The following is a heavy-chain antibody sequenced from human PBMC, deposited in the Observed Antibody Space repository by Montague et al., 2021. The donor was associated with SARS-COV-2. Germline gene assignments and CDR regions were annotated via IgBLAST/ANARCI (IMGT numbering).Heavy chain of an antibody. V-gene: IGHV4-61*02. CDR1: GGSISSGSYY. CDR3: ARDPLYYYDSSGLLLDWYFDL. Sequence: LRLSCTVSGGSISSGSYYWGWIRQPAGKGLEWIGRIYTSGSTNYNPSLKSRVTISVDTSKNQFSLKLSSVTAADTAVYYCARDPLYYYDSSGLLLDWYFDLWGRGTLVTVSS. J-gene: IGHJ2*01. CDR2: IYTSGST. D-gene: IGHD3-22*01.